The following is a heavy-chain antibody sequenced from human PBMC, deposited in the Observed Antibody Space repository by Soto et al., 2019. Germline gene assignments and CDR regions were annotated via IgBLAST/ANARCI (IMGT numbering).Heavy chain of an antibody. CDR3: AKERGDYYDSSGYFDY. CDR2: ISGSGGST. D-gene: IGHD3-22*01. CDR1: GFTFSSYA. J-gene: IGHJ4*02. Sequence: EVQLLESGGGLVQPGGSLRLSCAASGFTFSSYAMSWVRQAPGKGLEWVSAISGSGGSTYYADSVKGRFTISRDNSKNTLYLQMNRLRAEDTAVYYCAKERGDYYDSSGYFDYWGQGTLVTVSS. V-gene: IGHV3-23*01.